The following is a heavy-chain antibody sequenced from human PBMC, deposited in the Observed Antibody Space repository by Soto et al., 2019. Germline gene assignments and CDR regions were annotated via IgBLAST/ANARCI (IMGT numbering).Heavy chain of an antibody. Sequence: GGSLRLSCAATGFTFSSYEMNWVRQAPGKGLEWVSYISSSGSTIYYADSVKGRFTISRDNAKNSLYLQMNSLRAEDTAVYYCARSQRNYCDSSGYQRGFDYWGQGTLVTVSS. J-gene: IGHJ4*02. CDR2: ISSSGSTI. CDR3: ARSQRNYCDSSGYQRGFDY. CDR1: GFTFSSYE. D-gene: IGHD3-22*01. V-gene: IGHV3-48*03.